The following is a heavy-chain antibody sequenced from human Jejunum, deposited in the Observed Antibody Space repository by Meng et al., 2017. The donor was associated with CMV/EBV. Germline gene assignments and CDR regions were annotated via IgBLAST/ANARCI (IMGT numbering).Heavy chain of an antibody. D-gene: IGHD1-14*01. CDR2: INGEGTSI. CDR3: ARSVSRYNWFDP. Sequence: SCAASGGIFNNYYIHWVRHVPGKGLMWVSRINGEGTSITYADSVKGRFTISRDNARNTVYLQMNSLRGDDTAAYYCARSVSRYNWFDPWGQGTLVTVSS. V-gene: IGHV3-74*01. J-gene: IGHJ5*02. CDR1: GGIFNNYY.